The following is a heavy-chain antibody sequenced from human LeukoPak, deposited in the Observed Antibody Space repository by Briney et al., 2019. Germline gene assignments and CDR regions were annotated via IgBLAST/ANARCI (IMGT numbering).Heavy chain of an antibody. CDR2: VSYDGSNK. Sequence: GGSLRLSCAASGFTFSNYGIHWVRQAPGKGLEWVAVVSYDGSNKYYAESVKGRFTISRDDSKNTLYLQMNSLRAEDTAVYYCAKGYGFDSSGSEHYFENWGQGILVTVSS. CDR3: AKGYGFDSSGSEHYFEN. CDR1: GFTFSNYG. J-gene: IGHJ4*02. D-gene: IGHD3-22*01. V-gene: IGHV3-30*18.